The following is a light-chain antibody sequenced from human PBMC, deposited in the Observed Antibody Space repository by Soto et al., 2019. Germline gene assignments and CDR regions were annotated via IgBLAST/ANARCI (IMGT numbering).Light chain of an antibody. CDR1: SSDVGGYNY. V-gene: IGLV2-11*01. Sequence: ALTQPRPVSGSPGQSVTISSTGTSSDVGGYNYVSWYQQHPGKAPKLMIYDVSKRLSGVPDRFSGSKSGNTASLTISGLQAEDEADYYCWSYAGSDTFDVFGTGTKVTVL. CDR3: WSYAGSDTFDV. J-gene: IGLJ1*01. CDR2: DVS.